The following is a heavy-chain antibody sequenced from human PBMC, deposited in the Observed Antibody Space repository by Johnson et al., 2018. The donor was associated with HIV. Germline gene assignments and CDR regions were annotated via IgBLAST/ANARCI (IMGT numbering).Heavy chain of an antibody. V-gene: IGHV3-30*03. J-gene: IGHJ3*02. D-gene: IGHD6-19*01. Sequence: QVQLVESGGGLAKPAWSPRLSCAASQFTFSRYYMNCVRQAPGKGLEWVAVISYDGSNKYYADSVKGRFTISRDNSKNTLYLQMNSLRAEDTAVYYCARGIAVSNWVDIWGQGTMVTVSS. CDR3: ARGIAVSNWVDI. CDR2: ISYDGSNK. CDR1: QFTFSRYY.